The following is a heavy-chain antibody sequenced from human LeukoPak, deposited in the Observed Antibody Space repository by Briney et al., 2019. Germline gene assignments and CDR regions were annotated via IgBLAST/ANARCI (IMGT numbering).Heavy chain of an antibody. V-gene: IGHV1-2*02. J-gene: IGHJ4*02. D-gene: IGHD3-3*01. Sequence: GASVKVSCKASGYTFTGYYMHWVRLAPGQGLEWMGWINPNSGGTNYAQKFQGRVTMTRDTSISTAYMELSRLRSDDTAVYYCARGPSYYDFWSGYLDYWGQGTLVTVSS. CDR2: INPNSGGT. CDR1: GYTFTGYY. CDR3: ARGPSYYDFWSGYLDY.